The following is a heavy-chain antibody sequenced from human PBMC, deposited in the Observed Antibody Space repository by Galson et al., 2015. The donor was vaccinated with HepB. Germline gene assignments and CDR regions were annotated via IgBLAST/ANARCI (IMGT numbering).Heavy chain of an antibody. J-gene: IGHJ4*02. CDR3: ATGGECSGGSCHEGH. Sequence: SVKVSCKASGDTFSSYVISWVRQAPGEGLEWMGGIIPIFGRGSYARKFQGRVTISADKSTSTAYMELSSLQPEDTAVYYCATGGECSGGSCHEGHWGQGTLVTVSS. CDR1: GDTFSSYV. CDR2: IIPIFGRG. V-gene: IGHV1-69*06. D-gene: IGHD2-15*01.